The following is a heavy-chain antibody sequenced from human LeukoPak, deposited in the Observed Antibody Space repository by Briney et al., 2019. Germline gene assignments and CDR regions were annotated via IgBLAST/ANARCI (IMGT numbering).Heavy chain of an antibody. D-gene: IGHD5/OR15-5a*01. J-gene: IGHJ6*02. Sequence: GASVKVSCKASGYTFTSYVINWVRQATGQGLEWMGWMNPNSGNTGYAQKFQGRVTMTRNTSISTAYMELSSLRSEDTAVYYCARHPGSTQTHYYYYYGMDVWGQGTTVTVSS. CDR2: MNPNSGNT. V-gene: IGHV1-8*01. CDR3: ARHPGSTQTHYYYYYGMDV. CDR1: GYTFTSYV.